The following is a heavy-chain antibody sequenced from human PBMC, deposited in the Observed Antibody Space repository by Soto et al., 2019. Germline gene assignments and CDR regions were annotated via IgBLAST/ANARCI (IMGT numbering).Heavy chain of an antibody. J-gene: IGHJ3*01. CDR3: ARDHNYDQHDYSTSVAFHF. Sequence: ASVKVSCKASGYTFTSYGISWVRQAPGQGLEWMGWISAYNGNTNYAQKLQGRVTMTTDTSTSTAYMELRSLRSDDTAVYYCARDHNYDQHDYSTSVAFHFSGQATMVTVS. V-gene: IGHV1-18*01. CDR1: GYTFTSYG. CDR2: ISAYNGNT. D-gene: IGHD4-4*01.